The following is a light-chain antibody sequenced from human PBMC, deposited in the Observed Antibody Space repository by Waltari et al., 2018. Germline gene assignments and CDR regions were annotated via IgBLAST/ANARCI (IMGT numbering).Light chain of an antibody. V-gene: IGKV1-9*01. J-gene: IGKJ4*01. CDR3: HQVNSYPLT. CDR1: QGISSY. CDR2: AAS. Sequence: DIQLNQSPSFLSASVGDRVTITCRASQGISSYLTWFQQKPGKAPKLLIYAASTLQSGVPSRFSGSGSGTEFTLTISSLQPEDFATYYCHQVNSYPLTFGGGTKVEIK.